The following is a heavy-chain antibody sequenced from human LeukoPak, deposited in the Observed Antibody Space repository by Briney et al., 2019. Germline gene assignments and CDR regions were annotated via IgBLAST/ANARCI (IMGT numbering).Heavy chain of an antibody. Sequence: ASVKVSCKASGYTFTSYGISWVRQAPGQGLEWMGWISAYNGNTNYAQKLQGRVTMTTDTSTSTAYMELRSLGSDDTAVYYCARDPPRRYYGSGSYYAFDYWGQGTLVTVSS. CDR3: ARDPPRRYYGSGSYYAFDY. CDR1: GYTFTSYG. CDR2: ISAYNGNT. D-gene: IGHD3-10*01. V-gene: IGHV1-18*01. J-gene: IGHJ4*02.